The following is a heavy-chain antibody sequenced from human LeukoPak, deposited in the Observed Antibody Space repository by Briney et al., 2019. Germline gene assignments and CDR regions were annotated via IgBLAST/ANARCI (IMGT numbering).Heavy chain of an antibody. J-gene: IGHJ3*02. CDR1: GGTFSSYA. CDR3: AREGVQFPGSPLDCSSTSCFLTGAFDI. CDR2: IIPIFGTA. D-gene: IGHD2-2*01. Sequence: SVKVSCKASGGTFSSYAISWVRQAPGQGLEWMGGIIPIFGTANYARKFQGRVTITTDESTSTAYMELSSLRSEDTAVYYCAREGVQFPGSPLDCSSTSCFLTGAFDIWGQGTMVTVSS. V-gene: IGHV1-69*05.